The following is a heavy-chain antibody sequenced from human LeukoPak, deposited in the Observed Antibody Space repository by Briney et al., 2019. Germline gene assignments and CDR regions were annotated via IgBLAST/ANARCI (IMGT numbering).Heavy chain of an antibody. CDR3: ARERTSGWDAFDT. CDR2: INSAGSST. D-gene: IGHD6-19*01. Sequence: GGSLRLSCAASGFIFSSFWMHWVRQAPGKGLVWVSRINSAGSSTSYADSVKGRFTISRDNAKNTLYLQMNSLRAEDTAVYYCARERTSGWDAFDTWGQGTLVTVSS. V-gene: IGHV3-74*01. J-gene: IGHJ5*02. CDR1: GFIFSSFW.